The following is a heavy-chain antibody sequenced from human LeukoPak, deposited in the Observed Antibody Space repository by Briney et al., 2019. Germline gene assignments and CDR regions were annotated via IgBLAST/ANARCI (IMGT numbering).Heavy chain of an antibody. CDR1: GFTFSDYN. CDR3: ARRIAEDGSHAFDI. D-gene: IGHD6-19*01. V-gene: IGHV3-11*01. J-gene: IGHJ3*02. Sequence: GGSLRLSCAASGFTFSDYNMGWMRQAPGKGLEWVSYTRNSDNNMFYADSVKGRFTISRDNAKYSVYLQMNSLRAEDTAVYYCARRIAEDGSHAFDIWGQGTMVTVS. CDR2: TRNSDNNM.